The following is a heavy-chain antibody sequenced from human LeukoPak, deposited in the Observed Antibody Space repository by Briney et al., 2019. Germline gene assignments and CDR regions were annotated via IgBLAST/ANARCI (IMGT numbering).Heavy chain of an antibody. Sequence: SVKVSCKASGGTFSSYAISWVRRAPGQGLEWMGRIIPIFGTANYAQKFQGRVTITTDESTSTAYMELSSLRSEDTAVYYCARGHDVGSSGWWLFDYWGQGTLVTVSS. CDR1: GGTFSSYA. CDR3: ARGHDVGSSGWWLFDY. CDR2: IIPIFGTA. D-gene: IGHD6-19*01. J-gene: IGHJ4*02. V-gene: IGHV1-69*05.